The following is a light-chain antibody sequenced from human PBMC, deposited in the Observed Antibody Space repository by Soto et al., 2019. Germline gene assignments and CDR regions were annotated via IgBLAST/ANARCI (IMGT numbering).Light chain of an antibody. CDR1: QSISSF. Sequence: DIQMTQSPSSLSASVGDRVTITCRASQSISSFLSWYQQKAGKAPKLLIYAASSLQSGVPSRFSGSGSGTDFTLTISSLQPEDFASYYCQQSYSTPPTLGQGTNVDIK. CDR2: AAS. J-gene: IGKJ1*01. V-gene: IGKV1-39*01. CDR3: QQSYSTPPT.